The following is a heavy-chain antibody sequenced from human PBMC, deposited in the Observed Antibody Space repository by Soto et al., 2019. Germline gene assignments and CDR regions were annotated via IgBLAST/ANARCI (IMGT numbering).Heavy chain of an antibody. CDR3: ARGPTFFVEYGVTGELDY. CDR2: ISSSSSTI. CDR1: GFIFSSYS. D-gene: IGHD7-27*01. Sequence: EVQLVESGGGLVQPGGSLRLSCAASGFIFSSYSMNWVRQAPGKGLEWVSYISSSSSTIYYADSVKGRFTISRDNAKNSLYLQMNNLRDEDTAVYYCARGPTFFVEYGVTGELDYWGQGTLVTVSS. V-gene: IGHV3-48*02. J-gene: IGHJ4*02.